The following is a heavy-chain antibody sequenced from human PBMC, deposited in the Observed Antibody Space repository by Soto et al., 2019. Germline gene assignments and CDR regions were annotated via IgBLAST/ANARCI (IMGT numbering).Heavy chain of an antibody. V-gene: IGHV3-66*01. CDR1: GFSVSNLY. J-gene: IGHJ4*02. CDR3: ARDTLGGAYDFCH. D-gene: IGHD3-3*01. CDR2: ISSGGST. Sequence: EVQLVESGGGLVQPGGSLRLSCAAYGFSVSNLYMTWVRQAPGKGLEWVSVISSGGSTYYADSVKGRFTISRDNSKNTLYLEMKSLRAGDTAVYYCARDTLGGAYDFCHGGQGTLVTVSS.